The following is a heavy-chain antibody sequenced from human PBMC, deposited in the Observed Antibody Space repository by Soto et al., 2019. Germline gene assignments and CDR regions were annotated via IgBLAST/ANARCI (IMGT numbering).Heavy chain of an antibody. J-gene: IGHJ6*02. D-gene: IGHD3-3*01. CDR1: GGSISSGDYY. CDR3: ARVSHDFWSGYTPPVFGMDV. Sequence: SETLSLTCTVSGGSISSGDYYWSWIRQPPGKGLEWIGYIYYSGSTYYNPSLKSRVTISVDTSKNQFSLKLSSVTAADTAVYYCARVSHDFWSGYTPPVFGMDVWGQGTRVTVSS. V-gene: IGHV4-30-4*01. CDR2: IYYSGST.